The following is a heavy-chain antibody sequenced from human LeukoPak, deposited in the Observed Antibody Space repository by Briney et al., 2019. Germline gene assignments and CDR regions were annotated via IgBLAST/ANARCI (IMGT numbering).Heavy chain of an antibody. CDR2: VYTSGST. D-gene: IGHD4-23*01. CDR3: ARERGYGGTSNC. Sequence: SQTLSLTCTVSGGSISSGSYCWSWLRQSAGMGLEWIGRVYTSGSTNYNPSLKSRVNISVDTLKNQSSLKLSSLTAATTAVYFVARERGYGGTSNCWGQRTLVTASS. CDR1: GGSISSGSYC. J-gene: IGHJ4*02. V-gene: IGHV4-61*02.